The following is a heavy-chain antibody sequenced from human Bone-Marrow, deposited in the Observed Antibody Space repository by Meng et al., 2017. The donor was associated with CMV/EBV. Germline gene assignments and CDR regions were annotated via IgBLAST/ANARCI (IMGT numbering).Heavy chain of an antibody. J-gene: IGHJ4*02. CDR1: GFTFSSYG. CDR2: IRYDVSNK. V-gene: IGHV3-30*02. Sequence: GESLKISCVASGFTFSSYGMHWVRQAPGKGLEWVTFIRYDVSNKYYADSVKGRFTISRDNSKNTLYLQMNSLRAEDTAVYYCAKDKSPYSSSGIDYWGQGTRVTVSS. D-gene: IGHD6-6*01. CDR3: AKDKSPYSSSGIDY.